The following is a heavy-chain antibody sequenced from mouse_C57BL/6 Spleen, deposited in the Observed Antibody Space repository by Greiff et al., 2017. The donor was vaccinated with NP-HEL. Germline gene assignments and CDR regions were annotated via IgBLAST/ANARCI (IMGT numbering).Heavy chain of an antibody. D-gene: IGHD3-2*02. Sequence: QVQLKESGAELVRPGTSVKMSCKASGYTFTNYWIGWVKQRPGHGLEWIGDIYPGGGYTNYNEKFKGKATLTADKSSSTAYMQFSSLTSEDSAIYYCARRQLRRYFDYWGQGTTLTVSS. CDR1: GYTFTNYW. J-gene: IGHJ2*01. V-gene: IGHV1-63*01. CDR3: ARRQLRRYFDY. CDR2: IYPGGGYT.